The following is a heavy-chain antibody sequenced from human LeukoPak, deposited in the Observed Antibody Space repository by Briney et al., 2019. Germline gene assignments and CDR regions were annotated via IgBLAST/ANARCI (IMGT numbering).Heavy chain of an antibody. CDR3: ARDPIAVAVVFDY. J-gene: IGHJ4*02. D-gene: IGHD6-19*01. CDR2: ISSGSSYI. CDR1: GFTFSSYS. Sequence: KSGGSLRLSCAASGFTFSSYSMNWVRQAPGKGLEWVSSISSGSSYIYYADSVKGRFTISRDNAKNSLYLQMNSLRAEDTAVYYCARDPIAVAVVFDYWGQGTLVTVPS. V-gene: IGHV3-21*01.